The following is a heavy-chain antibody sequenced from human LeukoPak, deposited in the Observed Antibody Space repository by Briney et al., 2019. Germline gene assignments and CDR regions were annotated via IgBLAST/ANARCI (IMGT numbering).Heavy chain of an antibody. Sequence: SETPSLTCTVSGYSISSGYYWGWIRQPPGKGLEWIGSIYHTGSTYYSPSLKSRVTTSVDTSKNQFSLKLSSVTAADTAVYYCARYSSSPTYYFDYWGQGTLVTVSS. D-gene: IGHD6-13*01. CDR2: IYHTGST. CDR3: ARYSSSPTYYFDY. J-gene: IGHJ4*02. CDR1: GYSISSGYY. V-gene: IGHV4-38-2*02.